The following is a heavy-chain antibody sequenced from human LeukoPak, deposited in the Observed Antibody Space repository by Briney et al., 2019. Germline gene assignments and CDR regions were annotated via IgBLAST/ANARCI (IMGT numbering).Heavy chain of an antibody. J-gene: IGHJ6*02. D-gene: IGHD2-15*01. CDR1: GFTFSSYA. Sequence: GGSLRLSCAASGFTFSSYAMHWVRQAPGKGLEWVAVISYDGSNKYYADSVKSRFTISRDNSKNTLYLQMNSLRAEDTAVYYCARDHRVVAVAVDYYYGMDVWGQGTTVTVSS. CDR3: ARDHRVVAVAVDYYYGMDV. CDR2: ISYDGSNK. V-gene: IGHV3-30*04.